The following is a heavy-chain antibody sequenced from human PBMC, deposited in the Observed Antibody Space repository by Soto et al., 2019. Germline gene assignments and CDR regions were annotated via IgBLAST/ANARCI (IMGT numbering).Heavy chain of an antibody. CDR3: ARSRCGYSDGSRDAFAI. CDR2: IYPGDSDT. CDR1: GYSYTSYW. V-gene: IGHV5-51*01. Sequence: GESLKISCKGSGYSYTSYWIGWVRQMPGKGLEWMGIIYPGDSDTRYSPSFQGQVTISADKSISTAYLQWSSLKASDTAMYYCARSRCGYSDGSRDAFAIWGRGTMVIGSS. J-gene: IGHJ3*02. D-gene: IGHD5-18*01.